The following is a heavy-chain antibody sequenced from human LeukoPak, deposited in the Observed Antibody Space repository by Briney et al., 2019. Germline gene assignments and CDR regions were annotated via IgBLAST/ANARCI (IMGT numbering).Heavy chain of an antibody. V-gene: IGHV3-23*01. CDR3: AKAPYSSSWSMDY. Sequence: GGSLRLSCAASGFTFPNYVMNWVRQAPGKGLEWVSAISGSGGSTYYADSVKGRFTISRDNSKNTLYLQMNSLRAEDTAVYYCAKAPYSSSWSMDYWGQGTLVTVSS. CDR1: GFTFPNYV. CDR2: ISGSGGST. D-gene: IGHD6-13*01. J-gene: IGHJ4*02.